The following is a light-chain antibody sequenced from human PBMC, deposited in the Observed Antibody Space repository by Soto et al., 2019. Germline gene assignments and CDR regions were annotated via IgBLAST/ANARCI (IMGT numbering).Light chain of an antibody. Sequence: QSVLTQPASVSGSPGQSITISCTGTSSDVGGYNYVSWYQQHPGYAPKLMIYDVSNRPSGVSIRFSGSKSGNTASLTISGLQAEDEADYYCSSYTSSSPHVVFGGGTKVTVL. CDR1: SSDVGGYNY. V-gene: IGLV2-14*01. CDR3: SSYTSSSPHVV. CDR2: DVS. J-gene: IGLJ2*01.